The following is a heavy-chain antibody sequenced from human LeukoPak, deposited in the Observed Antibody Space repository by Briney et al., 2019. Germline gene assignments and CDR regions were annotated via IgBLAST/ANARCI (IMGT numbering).Heavy chain of an antibody. CDR3: AKDRGLQGVYYYYYMDV. V-gene: IGHV3-30*02. D-gene: IGHD4-11*01. Sequence: GGSLRPSCAAAGFTLSSYGMHRVRQAPGKGLEGVAFIRYDGSNKYYADSVKGRFTISRDNSKNTLYLQMNSLRAEDTAVYYCAKDRGLQGVYYYYYMDVWXXXTTXXXSS. J-gene: IGHJ6*03. CDR2: IRYDGSNK. CDR1: GFTLSSYG.